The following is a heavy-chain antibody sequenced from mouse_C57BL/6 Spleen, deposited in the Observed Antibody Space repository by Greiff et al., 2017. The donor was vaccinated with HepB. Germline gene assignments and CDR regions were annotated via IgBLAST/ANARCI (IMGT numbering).Heavy chain of an antibody. CDR1: GFSLTSYA. D-gene: IGHD1-1*01. CDR2: IWTGGGT. Sequence: VMLVESGPGLVAPSQSLSITCTVSGFSLTSYAISWVRQPPGKGLEWLGVIWTGGGTNYNSALKSRLSISKDNSKSQVFLKMNSLQTDDTARYYCARNYGGSSLYFDYWGQGTTLTVSS. J-gene: IGHJ2*01. CDR3: ARNYGGSSLYFDY. V-gene: IGHV2-9-1*01.